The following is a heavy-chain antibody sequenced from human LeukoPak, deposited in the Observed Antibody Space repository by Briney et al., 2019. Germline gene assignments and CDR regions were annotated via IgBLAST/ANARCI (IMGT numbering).Heavy chain of an antibody. J-gene: IGHJ3*02. CDR1: GFTFSSHW. CDR3: AREGDAFDI. V-gene: IGHV3-7*03. Sequence: GGSLRLSCAASGFTFSSHWMSWVRQAPGKGLEWVANIKQDGSMQYYVDSVKGRFTISRDNAKNSLYLQMNSLRAEDTAVCYCAREGDAFDIWGQGTRVTVSS. CDR2: IKQDGSMQ.